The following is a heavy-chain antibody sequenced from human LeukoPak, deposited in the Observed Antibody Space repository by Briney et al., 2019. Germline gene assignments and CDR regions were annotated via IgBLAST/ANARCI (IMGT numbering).Heavy chain of an antibody. Sequence: GRSLRLSCAASGFTFSSYGMHWVRQAPGKGLEWVAVIWYDGSNKYYADSVKGRFTIFRDNSKSTLYLQMNSLRAEDTAVYYCATYPSRLQREKTYDYWGQGTLVTVSS. CDR3: ATYPSRLQREKTYDY. J-gene: IGHJ4*02. D-gene: IGHD1-1*01. CDR2: IWYDGSNK. CDR1: GFTFSSYG. V-gene: IGHV3-33*01.